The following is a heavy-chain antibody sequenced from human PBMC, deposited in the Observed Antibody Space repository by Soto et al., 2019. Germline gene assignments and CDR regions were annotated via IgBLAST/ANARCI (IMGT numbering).Heavy chain of an antibody. CDR2: IGVGGGDR. CDR1: GFTFSSYA. V-gene: IGHV3-23*01. D-gene: IGHD3-10*01. CDR3: ARVRFGELV. J-gene: IGHJ4*02. Sequence: EVQLLESGAGLVQPGGSLRLSCAASGFTFSSYALSWVRQAPGKGLEWVSIIGVGGGDRYYPESVKGRFTISRDNSRDTLYLEMNSLRDEDTAVYYCARVRFGELVWGQGTLVTVSS.